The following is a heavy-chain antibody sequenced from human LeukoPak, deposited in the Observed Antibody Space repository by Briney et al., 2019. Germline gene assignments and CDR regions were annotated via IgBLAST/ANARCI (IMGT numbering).Heavy chain of an antibody. J-gene: IGHJ4*02. Sequence: ASVKVSCKASGYIFTTYYMHWVRQAPGQGLEWMGIINPSGGSTSYAQKFQGRVTMTRDTSTSTVYVELSSLRSEDTAVYSCARSYSYDSSGYYSFDYWGQGTLVTVSS. CDR3: ARSYSYDSSGYYSFDY. CDR1: GYIFTTYY. D-gene: IGHD3-22*01. CDR2: INPSGGST. V-gene: IGHV1-46*01.